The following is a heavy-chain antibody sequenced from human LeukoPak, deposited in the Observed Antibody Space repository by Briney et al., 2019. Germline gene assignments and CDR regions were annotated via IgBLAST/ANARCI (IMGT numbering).Heavy chain of an antibody. CDR2: FDPEDGET. CDR1: GYTLTELS. J-gene: IGHJ4*02. Sequence: ASVKVSCKVSGYTLTELSMHWVRQAPGKGLEWMGGFDPEDGETIYAQKFQGRVTMTEDTSTDTAYMELSSLRSEDTAVYYCAKDSGVLHIVVVTAILDYWGQGTLVTVSS. D-gene: IGHD2-21*02. V-gene: IGHV1-24*01. CDR3: AKDSGVLHIVVVTAILDY.